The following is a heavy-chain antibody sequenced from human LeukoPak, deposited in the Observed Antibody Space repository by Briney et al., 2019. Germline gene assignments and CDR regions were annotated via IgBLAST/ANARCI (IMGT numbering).Heavy chain of an antibody. CDR2: ISGSGGST. CDR3: AKDLSSSWYDINWFDP. CDR1: GFTFSSYA. J-gene: IGHJ5*02. Sequence: GGSLRLSCAASGFTFSSYAMSWVRQAPGKGLEWVSAISGSGGSTYYADSVKGRFTISRDNSKNTLYLQMNSLRAEDTAVYYCAKDLSSSWYDINWFDPWGQGTLVTVSS. V-gene: IGHV3-23*01. D-gene: IGHD6-13*01.